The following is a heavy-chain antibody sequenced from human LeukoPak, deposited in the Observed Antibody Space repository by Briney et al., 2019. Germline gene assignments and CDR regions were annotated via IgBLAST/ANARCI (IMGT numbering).Heavy chain of an antibody. Sequence: AAVKVSCKASGYTFTSYYMHWVRQAPGQGLEWMGIINPSGGSTSYAQKFQGRVTMTRDTSTSTVYMELSSLRSEDTAVYYCARARSWYLPDYWGQGTLVTVSS. J-gene: IGHJ4*02. V-gene: IGHV1-46*01. CDR3: ARARSWYLPDY. D-gene: IGHD6-13*01. CDR2: INPSGGST. CDR1: GYTFTSYY.